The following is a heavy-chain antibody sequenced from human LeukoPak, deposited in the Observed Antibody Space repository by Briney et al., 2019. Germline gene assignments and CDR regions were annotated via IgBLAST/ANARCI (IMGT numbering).Heavy chain of an antibody. CDR1: GFTVSSNY. CDR3: AKGDDFWSGPPRY. D-gene: IGHD3-3*01. CDR2: ISGSGGST. V-gene: IGHV3-23*01. Sequence: GGSLRLSCAASGFTVSSNYMSWVRQAPGKGLEWVSAISGSGGSTYYADSVKGRFTISRDNSKNTLYLQMNSLRAEDTAVYYCAKGDDFWSGPPRYWGQGTLVTVSS. J-gene: IGHJ4*02.